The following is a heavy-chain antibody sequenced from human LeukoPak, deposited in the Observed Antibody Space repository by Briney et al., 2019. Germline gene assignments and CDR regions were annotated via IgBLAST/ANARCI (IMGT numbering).Heavy chain of an antibody. CDR3: ARALGGAMGY. D-gene: IGHD3-16*01. CDR1: GGSISSGSYY. J-gene: IGHJ4*02. V-gene: IGHV4-61*01. Sequence: SETLSLTCTVSGGSISSGSYYWSWIRQPPGKGLEWIGYIYYSGSTNYSPSLKSRVTISVDTSKDQFSLKLSSVTAADTAVYYCARALGGAMGYWGQGTLVTVSS. CDR2: IYYSGST.